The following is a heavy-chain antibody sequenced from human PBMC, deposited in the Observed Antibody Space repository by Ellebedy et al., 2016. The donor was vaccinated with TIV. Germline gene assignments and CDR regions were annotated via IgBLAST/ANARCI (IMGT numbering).Heavy chain of an antibody. Sequence: GGSLRLSCAASGFTFSIYWMSWVRQAPGKGLECVANIKQDGSEKSYVDSVKGRFTISRDNAKNSLYLQMNSLRAEDTAVYYCSRHTDYALDYWGQGVLVIVSS. CDR2: IKQDGSEK. J-gene: IGHJ4*02. D-gene: IGHD4-17*01. CDR3: SRHTDYALDY. CDR1: GFTFSIYW. V-gene: IGHV3-7*01.